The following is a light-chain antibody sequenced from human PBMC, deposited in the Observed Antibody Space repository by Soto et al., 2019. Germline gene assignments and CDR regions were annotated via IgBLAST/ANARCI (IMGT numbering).Light chain of an antibody. CDR3: QQYNNWPWT. CDR2: GAS. CDR1: QSVSSN. Sequence: EIVLTQSPGTLSVSPGERATLSCRASQSVSSNLAWYKQKPGQAPRLLIYGASTRATGVPARFSGSGSGTEFTLTISSLQSEDFEVYYCQQYNNWPWTFGQGTKVDIK. J-gene: IGKJ1*01. V-gene: IGKV3-15*01.